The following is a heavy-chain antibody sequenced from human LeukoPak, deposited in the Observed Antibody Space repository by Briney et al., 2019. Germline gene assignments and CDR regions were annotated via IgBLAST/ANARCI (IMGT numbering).Heavy chain of an antibody. J-gene: IGHJ6*02. CDR3: ARVGGSGNNYYYGMDV. CDR2: IYSGGST. Sequence: GGSLRLSCAASGFTVSSNYMSWVRQAPGKGLEWVSVIYSGGSTYYADSVKGRFTISRDNSKNTLYLEMNSLRAEDTAVYYWARVGGSGNNYYYGMDVWGQRTTVTVPS. V-gene: IGHV3-66*01. CDR1: GFTVSSNY. D-gene: IGHD3-10*01.